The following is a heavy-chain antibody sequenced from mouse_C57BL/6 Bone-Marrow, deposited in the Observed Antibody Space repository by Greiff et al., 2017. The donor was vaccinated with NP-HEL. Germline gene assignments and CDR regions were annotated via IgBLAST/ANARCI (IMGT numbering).Heavy chain of an antibody. CDR2: IYPGNSDT. J-gene: IGHJ2*01. V-gene: IGHV1-5*01. CDR3: YYYGSRGYFDY. D-gene: IGHD1-1*01. CDR1: GYTFTSYW. Sequence: VQLQQSGTVLARPGASVKMSCKTSGYTFTSYWMHWVKQRPGQGLEWIGAIYPGNSDTSYNQKFKGKAKLTAVTSASTAYMELSSLTNEDSAVYYCYYYGSRGYFDYWGQGTTLTVSS.